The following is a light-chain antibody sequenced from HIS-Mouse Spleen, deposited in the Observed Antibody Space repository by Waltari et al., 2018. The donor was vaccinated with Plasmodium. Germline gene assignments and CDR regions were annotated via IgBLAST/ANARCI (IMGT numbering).Light chain of an antibody. Sequence: EIVMTQSPATLSVSPGERAILSCRASHSVSSNLAWYQQKPGQAPRLLIYGASTRATGIPDRFSGSGSGTEFTLTISSLQSEDLAVYYCQQYNNWPWTFGQGTKVEIK. CDR3: QQYNNWPWT. CDR2: GAS. CDR1: HSVSSN. J-gene: IGKJ1*01. V-gene: IGKV3-15*01.